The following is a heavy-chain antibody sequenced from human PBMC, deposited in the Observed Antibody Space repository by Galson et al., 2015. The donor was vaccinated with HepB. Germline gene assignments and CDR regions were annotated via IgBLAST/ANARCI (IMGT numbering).Heavy chain of an antibody. CDR2: IVVGSGNT. CDR1: GFTFTSSA. CDR3: AATMKLVYYYYYGMDV. D-gene: IGHD6-13*01. V-gene: IGHV1-58*02. J-gene: IGHJ6*02. Sequence: SVKVSCKASGFTFTSSAMQWVRQARGQRLEWIGWIVVGSGNTNYAQKFQERVTITRDMSTSTAYMELSSLRSEDTAVYYCAATMKLVYYYYYGMDVWGQGTTVTVSS.